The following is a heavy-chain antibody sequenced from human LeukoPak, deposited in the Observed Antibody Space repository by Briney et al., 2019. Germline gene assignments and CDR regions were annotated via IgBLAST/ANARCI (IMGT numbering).Heavy chain of an antibody. J-gene: IGHJ4*02. CDR3: ARERVGGATSFDY. CDR2: INPNSGGT. V-gene: IGHV1-2*02. Sequence: ASVKVSCKASGYTFTGYYMHWVRQAPGQGLEWMGWINPNSGGTNYAQKFQGRVTMTRDTSISTAYMELSRLRSDDTAVYYCARERVGGATSFDYWGQGTLVTVSS. CDR1: GYTFTGYY. D-gene: IGHD1-26*01.